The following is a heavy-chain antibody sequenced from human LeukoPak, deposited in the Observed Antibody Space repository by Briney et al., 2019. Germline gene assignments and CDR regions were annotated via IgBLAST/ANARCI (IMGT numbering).Heavy chain of an antibody. V-gene: IGHV3-48*03. CDR2: ISSSGSTI. D-gene: IGHD7-27*01. J-gene: IGHJ4*02. CDR3: AKDGAKWGLFDY. CDR1: GFTFSSYA. Sequence: GGSLRLSCAASGFTFSSYAMNWVRQAPGKGLEWVSYISSSGSTIYYADSVKGRFTISRDNAKNSLYLQMNSLRAEDTAVYYCAKDGAKWGLFDYWGQGALVTVSS.